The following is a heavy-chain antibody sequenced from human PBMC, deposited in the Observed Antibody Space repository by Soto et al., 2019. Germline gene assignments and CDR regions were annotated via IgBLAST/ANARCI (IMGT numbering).Heavy chain of an antibody. V-gene: IGHV3-15*07. CDR3: TTDLVVVVPGRGY. Sequence: GGSLRLSCAASGFTFSNAWMNWVRQAPGKGLEWDGRIKSKTDGGTTDYAAPVKGRFTISRDDSKNTLYLQMNSLKTEDTAVYYCTTDLVVVVPGRGYWGQGTLVTVSS. D-gene: IGHD3-22*01. J-gene: IGHJ4*02. CDR2: IKSKTDGGTT. CDR1: GFTFSNAW.